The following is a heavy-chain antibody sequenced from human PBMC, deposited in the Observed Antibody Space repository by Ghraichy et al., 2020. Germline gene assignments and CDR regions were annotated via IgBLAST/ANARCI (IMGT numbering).Heavy chain of an antibody. CDR1: GGSFSGYY. CDR2: INHSGST. CDR3: ARGTDGSGSYYPDY. V-gene: IGHV4-34*01. J-gene: IGHJ4*02. D-gene: IGHD3-10*01. Sequence: SETLSLTCAVYGGSFSGYYWSWIRQPPGKGLEWIGEINHSGSTNYNPSLKSRVPISVDTSKNQFSLKLSSVTAADTAVYYCARGTDGSGSYYPDYWGQGTLVTVSS.